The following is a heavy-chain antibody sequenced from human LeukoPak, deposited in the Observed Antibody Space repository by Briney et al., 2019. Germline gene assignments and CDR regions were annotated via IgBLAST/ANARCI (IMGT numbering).Heavy chain of an antibody. D-gene: IGHD3-10*01. CDR2: INHSGST. J-gene: IGHJ6*02. Sequence: SETLSLTCAVYGGSFSGYYWSWIRQPPGKGLEWIGEINHSGSTNYNPSLKSRVTISVDTSKNQFSLKLGSVTAADTAVYYCARSGTVDYYYYGMDVWGQGTTVTVSS. V-gene: IGHV4-34*01. CDR1: GGSFSGYY. CDR3: ARSGTVDYYYYGMDV.